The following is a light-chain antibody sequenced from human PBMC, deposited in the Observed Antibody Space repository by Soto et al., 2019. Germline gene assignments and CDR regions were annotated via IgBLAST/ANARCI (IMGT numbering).Light chain of an antibody. CDR1: SSNIGSNT. V-gene: IGLV1-44*01. Sequence: PGLTQPRSASGNPGQRVTIACSGSSSNIGSNTVNWYQQLPGTAPTRLIYSNNQRPLGVPDRFSGSKSGTSASLAISGLQSEDEADYYCAAWDDSLNSYVFGTGTKVTVL. CDR3: AAWDDSLNSYV. CDR2: SNN. J-gene: IGLJ1*01.